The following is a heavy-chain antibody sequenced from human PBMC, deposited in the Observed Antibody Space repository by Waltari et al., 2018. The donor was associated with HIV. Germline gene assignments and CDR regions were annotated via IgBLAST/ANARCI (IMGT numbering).Heavy chain of an antibody. CDR2: IYYSGST. V-gene: IGHV4-39*01. Sequence: QLQLQESGPGLVKPSEPLSLTCTVSGGSTSSSSYYWGWIRQPPGKGLGWIGSIYYSGSTYYNPSLKSRVTISVDTSKNQFSLKLSSVTAADTAVYYCARRGVAFDYWGQGTLVTVSS. CDR1: GGSTSSSSYY. CDR3: ARRGVAFDY. J-gene: IGHJ4*02. D-gene: IGHD5-12*01.